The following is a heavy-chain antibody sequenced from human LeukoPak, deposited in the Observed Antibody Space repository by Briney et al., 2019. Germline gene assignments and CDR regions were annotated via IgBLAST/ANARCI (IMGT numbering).Heavy chain of an antibody. Sequence: GSLRLSCEASGFIFSSYWMSWVRQAPGKGLEWVANIKQDGSEKYYVDSVKGRFTISRDNAKNSLYLQMNSLRAEDTAVYYCARESGYDSYYFDYWGQGTLVTVSS. D-gene: IGHD5-12*01. V-gene: IGHV3-7*01. CDR1: GFIFSSYW. CDR3: ARESGYDSYYFDY. CDR2: IKQDGSEK. J-gene: IGHJ4*02.